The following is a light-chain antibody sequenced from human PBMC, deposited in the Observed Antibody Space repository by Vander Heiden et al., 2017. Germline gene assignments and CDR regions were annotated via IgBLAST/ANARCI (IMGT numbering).Light chain of an antibody. CDR3: SSYISSSTHVA. V-gene: IGLV2-14*01. CDR1: SSDVGAYDY. J-gene: IGLJ2*01. Sequence: QSALTQPASVSGSPGQSSTISCTGTSSDVGAYDYVSWYQHHPGKAPKLMIYEVTNRPSGVSIRFSGSKSGNTASLTISGLQAEDEADYYCSSYISSSTHVAFGGGTKLTVL. CDR2: EVT.